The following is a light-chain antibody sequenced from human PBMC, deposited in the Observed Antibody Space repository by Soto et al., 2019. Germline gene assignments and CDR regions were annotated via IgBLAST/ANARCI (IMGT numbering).Light chain of an antibody. CDR2: AAS. CDR1: QSVSSY. J-gene: IGKJ5*01. Sequence: EIVLTQSPATLSLSPGERATLSCRASQSVSSYLAWYQQKPGQAPRLLIYAASNRATGITARFSGSGSGTDFTLTISSLEPEDCAVYYCQHRSNWPITFGQGTRLEIK. V-gene: IGKV3-11*01. CDR3: QHRSNWPIT.